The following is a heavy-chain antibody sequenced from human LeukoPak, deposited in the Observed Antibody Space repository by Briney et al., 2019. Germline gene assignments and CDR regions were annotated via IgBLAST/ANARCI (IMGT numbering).Heavy chain of an antibody. V-gene: IGHV3-33*08. CDR1: GFTFSSYE. J-gene: IGHJ6*02. D-gene: IGHD2-2*01. CDR2: IWYDGSNK. Sequence: GGSLRLSCAASGFTFSSYEMNWVRQAPGKGLEWVAVIWYDGSNKYYADSVKGRFTISRDNSKNTLYLQMNSLRAEDTAVYYCARDVCSTSCYYYGMDVWGQGTTVTVSS. CDR3: ARDVCSTSCYYYGMDV.